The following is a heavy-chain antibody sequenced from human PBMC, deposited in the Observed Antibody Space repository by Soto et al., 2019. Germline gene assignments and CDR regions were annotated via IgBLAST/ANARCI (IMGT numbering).Heavy chain of an antibody. Sequence: PGGSLRLSCAASGFTFSSYAMTWVRQTPGKGLEWVSAISGSAGSTYYADSVKGRFTISRDHSQNTLYLQMNGLRAEDTAVYYCTKVRHYDILTGYYRYFDFWGQGTLVTVSS. CDR1: GFTFSSYA. V-gene: IGHV3-23*01. CDR2: ISGSAGST. CDR3: TKVRHYDILTGYYRYFDF. D-gene: IGHD3-9*01. J-gene: IGHJ4*02.